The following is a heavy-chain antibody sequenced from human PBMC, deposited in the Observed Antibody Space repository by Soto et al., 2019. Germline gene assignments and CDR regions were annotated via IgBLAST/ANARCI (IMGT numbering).Heavy chain of an antibody. J-gene: IGHJ3*02. CDR1: GGTFSSYA. V-gene: IGHV1-69*13. D-gene: IGHD3-22*01. CDR2: IIPIFGTA. CDR3: AECYYDSSGYPGAFDI. Sequence: SVKVSCKASGGTFSSYAISWVRQAPGQGLEWMGGIIPIFGTANYAQKFQGRVTITADESTSTAYMELSSLRSEDTAVYYCAECYYDSSGYPGAFDIWGQGTMVTVSS.